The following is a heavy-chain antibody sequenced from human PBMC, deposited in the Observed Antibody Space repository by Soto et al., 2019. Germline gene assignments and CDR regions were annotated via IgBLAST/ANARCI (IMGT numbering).Heavy chain of an antibody. Sequence: GGSLRLSCAASGFIFGAHAMSWVRQAPGKGLEWVSAINWIGGSTNYADSMKDRFTISRDNAKNSLYLQMSSLRAEDTALYYCARHGGTPDLYFDYWGQGTAVTVSS. D-gene: IGHD3-16*01. CDR2: INWIGGST. V-gene: IGHV3-20*04. CDR1: GFIFGAHA. J-gene: IGHJ4*02. CDR3: ARHGGTPDLYFDY.